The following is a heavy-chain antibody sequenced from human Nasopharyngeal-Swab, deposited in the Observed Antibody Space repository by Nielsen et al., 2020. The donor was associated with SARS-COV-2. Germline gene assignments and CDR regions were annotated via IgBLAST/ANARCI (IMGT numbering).Heavy chain of an antibody. CDR1: GFTFSSYA. Sequence: GGSLRLSCAASGFTFSSYAMSWVRQAPGKGLEWVSAITGNGGSTYYADSVKGRFTISRDNSKNTLYLQLNSLRVEDTAVYYCAKGSAAARPYYFDYWGQGILVTVSS. CDR3: AKGSAAARPYYFDY. D-gene: IGHD6-6*01. J-gene: IGHJ4*02. V-gene: IGHV3-23*01. CDR2: ITGNGGST.